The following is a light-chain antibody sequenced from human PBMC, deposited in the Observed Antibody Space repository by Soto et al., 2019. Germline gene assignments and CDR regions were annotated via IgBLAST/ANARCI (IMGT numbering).Light chain of an antibody. V-gene: IGKV3-15*01. Sequence: EIVMTQSPATLSVSPGESATLSCRASQSVNRNLAWYQQKPGQAPRLLIYAAPTRATGIPARFSGSGSETEFTLTISSLQSEDFAIYYCQQYNNWWTFGQGTKVEI. CDR1: QSVNRN. CDR3: QQYNNWWT. CDR2: AAP. J-gene: IGKJ1*01.